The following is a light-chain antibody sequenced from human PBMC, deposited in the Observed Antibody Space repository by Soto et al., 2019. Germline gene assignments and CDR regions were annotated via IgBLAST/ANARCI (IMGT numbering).Light chain of an antibody. CDR3: QQYKTYPLT. CDR2: SVS. J-gene: IGKJ4*02. Sequence: DIQMAQSPSSLSASVGDTVTLTCRASQDIGNSLAWLQQKPGRAPKSLISSVSSLQSGVLSRFSGSRYGADFTLTISNLQPEDFAPYSCQQYKTYPLTFGGGTKVEIK. V-gene: IGKV1-16*01. CDR1: QDIGNS.